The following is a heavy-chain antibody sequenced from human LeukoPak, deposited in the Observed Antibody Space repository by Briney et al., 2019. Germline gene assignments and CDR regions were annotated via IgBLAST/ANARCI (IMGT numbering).Heavy chain of an antibody. V-gene: IGHV3-15*01. Sequence: GGSLRLSCAASAFTFSNAWMSWVHQAPGKGLEWVGRIKSKSDGGATDYAAPVKGRFTISRDDSKNTLYLQMNSLKTEDTAVYYCSTAPAAVDYWGQGTLVTVSS. J-gene: IGHJ4*02. CDR2: IKSKSDGGAT. D-gene: IGHD6-25*01. CDR1: AFTFSNAW. CDR3: STAPAAVDY.